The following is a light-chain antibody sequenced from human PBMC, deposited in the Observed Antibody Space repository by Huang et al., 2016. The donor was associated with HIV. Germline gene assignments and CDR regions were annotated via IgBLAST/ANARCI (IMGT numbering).Light chain of an antibody. CDR1: QSVSTDY. Sequence: EIVLTQSPGTLSLSPGERVTLSCRASQSVSTDYLAWYQQRPGQAPRLLIYGASSRATGIPERFSGSGSGTEFTLTISGLEPEVFAVYYCQQYGGSLYTFGQGTKLEIK. CDR3: QQYGGSLYT. CDR2: GAS. J-gene: IGKJ2*01. V-gene: IGKV3-20*01.